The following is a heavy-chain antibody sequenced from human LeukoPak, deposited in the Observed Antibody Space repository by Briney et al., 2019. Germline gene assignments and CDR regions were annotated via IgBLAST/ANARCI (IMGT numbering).Heavy chain of an antibody. J-gene: IGHJ3*02. D-gene: IGHD5-24*01. CDR1: GFSFSYYG. CDR2: IWFDGSNK. V-gene: IGHV3-33*06. CDR3: AKDGPRAVDDGFDI. Sequence: PGGSLTLSCAASGFSFSYYGMLWVRQAAGKGLEWVEAIWFDGSNKYYADSVKGRFTISRDHSKNTLYLQMNSLSAEDTAVYYCAKDGPRAVDDGFDIWGQGTMVIVSS.